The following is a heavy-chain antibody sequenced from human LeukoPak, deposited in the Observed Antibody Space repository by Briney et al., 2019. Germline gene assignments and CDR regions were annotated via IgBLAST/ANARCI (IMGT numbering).Heavy chain of an antibody. CDR3: ARSAGDPHAFDV. CDR1: GFTFSSYA. J-gene: IGHJ3*01. CDR2: ISYDGSNK. D-gene: IGHD4-17*01. Sequence: PGRSLRLSCAASGFTFSSYAMHWVRQAPGKGLEWVAVISYDGSNKDYADSVKGRFTVSRDNSKNTLYLQFSSLRAEDTAVFYCARSAGDPHAFDVWGQGIMVTVSS. V-gene: IGHV3-30-3*01.